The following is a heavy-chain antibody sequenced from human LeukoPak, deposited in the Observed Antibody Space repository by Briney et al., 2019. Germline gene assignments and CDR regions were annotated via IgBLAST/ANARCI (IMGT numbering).Heavy chain of an antibody. CDR2: INEDGSNK. V-gene: IGHV3-7*01. Sequence: GGSLRLSCTASGFSFSNHYMRWIRQAPGKGLEWVANINEDGSNKWHLGSVKGRFTVSRDNAKNSLYLQMNSLKAEDTAVYYCARNRFPITGTTNNYYYMDVWGKGTTVTVSS. CDR1: GFSFSNHY. CDR3: ARNRFPITGTTNNYYYMDV. J-gene: IGHJ6*03. D-gene: IGHD1-7*01.